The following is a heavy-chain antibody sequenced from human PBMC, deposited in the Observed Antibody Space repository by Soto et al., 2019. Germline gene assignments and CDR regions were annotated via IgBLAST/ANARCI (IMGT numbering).Heavy chain of an antibody. CDR2: ISSSSSTI. J-gene: IGHJ6*02. CDR3: ARLNKENQWPHYYYGMDV. V-gene: IGHV3-48*01. Sequence: PGGSLRLSCAASGFTFSIYSMNWFRQAPGKGLEWVSYISSSSSTIYYADSVKGRFTISRDNAKNSLYLQMNSLRAEDTAVYYCARLNKENQWPHYYYGMDVWGQGTTVTVSS. D-gene: IGHD6-19*01. CDR1: GFTFSIYS.